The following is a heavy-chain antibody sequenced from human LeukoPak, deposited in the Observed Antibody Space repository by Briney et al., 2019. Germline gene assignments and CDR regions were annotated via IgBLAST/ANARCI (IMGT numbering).Heavy chain of an antibody. CDR3: AREGLNDILTGYSPYFDY. J-gene: IGHJ4*02. V-gene: IGHV3-66*01. D-gene: IGHD3-9*01. CDR1: GFTFSESY. CDR2: IYSGGST. Sequence: GSLRLSCAASGFTFSESYMTWIRQAPGKGLEWVSVIYSGGSTYYADSVKGRFTISRDNSKNTLYLQMNSLRAEDTAVYYCAREGLNDILTGYSPYFDYWGQGTLVTVSS.